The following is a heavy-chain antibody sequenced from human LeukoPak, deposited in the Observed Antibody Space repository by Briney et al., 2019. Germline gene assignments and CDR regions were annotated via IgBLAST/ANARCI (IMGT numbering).Heavy chain of an antibody. CDR2: ISGSGGST. V-gene: IGHV3-23*01. CDR1: GFTFSSYA. Sequence: PGGSLRLSCAASGFTFSSYAMSWVRQAPGKGLEWVSAISGSGGSTDYADSVKGRFTISRDNSKNTLYLQMNSLTAEDTAVYYCAKTGGVVVAATRPFDYWGQGTLVTASS. D-gene: IGHD2-15*01. CDR3: AKTGGVVVAATRPFDY. J-gene: IGHJ4*02.